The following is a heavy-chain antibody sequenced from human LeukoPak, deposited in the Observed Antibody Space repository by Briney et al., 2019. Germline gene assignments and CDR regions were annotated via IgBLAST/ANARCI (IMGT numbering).Heavy chain of an antibody. CDR3: ARFGCSSTSCWGYFDY. D-gene: IGHD2-2*01. CDR1: GGSFSGYY. Sequence: PSETLSLTCAVYGGSFSGYYWSWIRQPPGKGLEWIGEINHSGSTNYNPSLKSRVTISVDTSKNQFSLKLSSVTAADTGVYYCARFGCSSTSCWGYFDYWGQGTLVTVSS. V-gene: IGHV4-34*01. CDR2: INHSGST. J-gene: IGHJ4*02.